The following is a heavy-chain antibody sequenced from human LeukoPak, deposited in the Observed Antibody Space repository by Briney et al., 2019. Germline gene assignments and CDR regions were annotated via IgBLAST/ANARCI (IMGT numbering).Heavy chain of an antibody. CDR3: ARAGYTRVFGY. D-gene: IGHD1-14*01. J-gene: IGHJ4*02. V-gene: IGHV4-34*01. Sequence: SETLSLTCAVYGGSFSGYYWSRIRQPPGKGLEWIGEINHSGSTNYNPSLKSRVTISVDTSKNQFSLKLSSVTAADTAVYYCARAGYTRVFGYWGQGTLVTVSS. CDR1: GGSFSGYY. CDR2: INHSGST.